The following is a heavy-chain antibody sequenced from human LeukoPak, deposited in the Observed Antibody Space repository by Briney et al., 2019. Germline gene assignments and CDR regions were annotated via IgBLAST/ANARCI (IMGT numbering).Heavy chain of an antibody. V-gene: IGHV4-34*01. CDR1: GGSFSGYY. CDR3: ARGLVVLMVYPGY. Sequence: SETLSLTCAVYGGSFSGYYWSWIRQPPGKGLEWIGEINHSGSTNYNPSLKSRVTISADTSKNQFSLKLSSVTAADTAVYYCARGLVVLMVYPGYWGQGTLVTVSS. D-gene: IGHD2-8*01. CDR2: INHSGST. J-gene: IGHJ4*02.